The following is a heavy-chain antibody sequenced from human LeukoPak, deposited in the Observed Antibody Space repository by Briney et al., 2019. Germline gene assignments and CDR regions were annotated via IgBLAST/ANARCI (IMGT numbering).Heavy chain of an antibody. J-gene: IGHJ6*02. CDR1: GGSISSSNW. Sequence: PSETLSLTCAVSGGSISSSNWWSWVRQPPGKGLEWIGEIYHSGSTNYNPSLKSRVTISVDKSKNQFSLKLSSVTAADTAVYYCARDRYFDWLLHPYYGMDVWGQGTTVTVSS. CDR3: ARDRYFDWLLHPYYGMDV. CDR2: IYHSGST. D-gene: IGHD3-9*01. V-gene: IGHV4-4*02.